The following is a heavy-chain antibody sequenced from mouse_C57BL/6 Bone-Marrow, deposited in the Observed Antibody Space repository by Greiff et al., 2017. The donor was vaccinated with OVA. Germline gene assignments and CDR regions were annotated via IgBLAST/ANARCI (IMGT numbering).Heavy chain of an antibody. J-gene: IGHJ1*03. CDR3: ARINYWYSDV. V-gene: IGHV5-17*01. CDR1: GFTFSDYG. CDR2: ISSGSSTI. Sequence: EVKVVESGGGLVKPGGSLKLSCAASGFTFSDYGMHWVRQAPEKGLEWVAYISSGSSTIYYADKVKGRFTISRDNAKNTLFLQMTRLRSEDTAMYYCARINYWYSDVWGTGTTVTVSS.